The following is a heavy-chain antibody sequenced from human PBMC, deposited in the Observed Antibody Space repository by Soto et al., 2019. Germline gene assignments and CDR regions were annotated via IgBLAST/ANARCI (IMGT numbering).Heavy chain of an antibody. CDR1: GLTFSTYI. Sequence: GGSLRPSCRASGLTFSTYIMKWVRQAPGKGLGWVASISIRRGYIYYAVSVKGRFTIARDDAKNSLSLQMNSPRAEDTAVYYCARVRSYSYGQGYGMDVWGQGTTVTVSS. CDR2: ISIRRGYI. J-gene: IGHJ6*02. V-gene: IGHV3-21*01. CDR3: ARVRSYSYGQGYGMDV. D-gene: IGHD5-18*01.